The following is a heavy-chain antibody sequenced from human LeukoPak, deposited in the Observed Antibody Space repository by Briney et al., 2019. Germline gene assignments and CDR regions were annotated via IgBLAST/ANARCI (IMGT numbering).Heavy chain of an antibody. D-gene: IGHD3-22*01. CDR2: IYYSGST. J-gene: IGHJ4*02. Sequence: SETLSLTCTVSGGSISSGGYYWRWLRQHPGKGLEWIGYIYYSGSTYYNPSLKSRVTISVDTSKNQFSLKLSSVTAADTAVYYCARTDSSIWVPYYFDFWGQGTLVTVSS. CDR1: GGSISSGGYY. CDR3: ARTDSSIWVPYYFDF. V-gene: IGHV4-31*03.